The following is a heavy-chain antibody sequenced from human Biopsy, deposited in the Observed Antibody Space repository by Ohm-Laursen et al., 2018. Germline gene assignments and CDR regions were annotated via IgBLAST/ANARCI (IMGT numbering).Heavy chain of an antibody. CDR3: ARGSNEYGGLYFPH. Sequence: GTLSLTCTVSGGSFTGHYWTWIRQPPGKGLEWIGHISHTGYTSYKSSLKSRVTTSLDTSRKHFSLRLTSLAAADTAVYYCARGSNEYGGLYFPHWGQGTLVTVPS. D-gene: IGHD4-23*01. J-gene: IGHJ1*01. CDR2: ISHTGYT. V-gene: IGHV4-59*11. CDR1: GGSFTGHY.